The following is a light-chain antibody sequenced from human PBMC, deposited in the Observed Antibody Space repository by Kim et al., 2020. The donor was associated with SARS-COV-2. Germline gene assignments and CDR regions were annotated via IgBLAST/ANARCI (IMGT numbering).Light chain of an antibody. CDR1: RSVSNRY. CDR3: QQYGNPPIT. CDR2: GAS. J-gene: IGKJ5*01. V-gene: IGKV3-20*01. Sequence: EIVLTQSPGTLSLSPGERATLSCWASRSVSNRYLAWYQQKPGQTPRLLIYGASNRAAGLPDRFSGSGSGTDFTLTISRLETEDFAIYYCQQYGNPPITFGQGTRLEIK.